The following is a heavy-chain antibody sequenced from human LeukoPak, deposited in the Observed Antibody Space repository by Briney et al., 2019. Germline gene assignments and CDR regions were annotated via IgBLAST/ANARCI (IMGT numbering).Heavy chain of an antibody. D-gene: IGHD6-19*01. CDR1: GFTFSSYS. CDR2: ISSSSSYI. Sequence: GGSLRLSCAASGFTFSSYSMNWVRQAPGKGLEWVSSISSSSSYIYYADSVKGRFTISGDNAKNSLYLQMNSLRAEDTAVYYCARTAGTGNYFDYWGQGTLVTVSS. CDR3: ARTAGTGNYFDY. V-gene: IGHV3-21*01. J-gene: IGHJ4*02.